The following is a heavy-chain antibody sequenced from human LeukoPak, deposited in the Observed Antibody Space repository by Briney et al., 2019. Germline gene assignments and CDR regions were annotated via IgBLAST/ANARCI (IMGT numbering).Heavy chain of an antibody. D-gene: IGHD1-26*01. Sequence: PSETLSLTCTVSGGSISSYYWSWIRLPPGKGLEWIGYIYYSGSTNYNPSLKSRVTISVDTSKNQFSLKLSSVTAADTAVYYCAKGGSYWYFDLWGRGTLVTVSS. J-gene: IGHJ2*01. V-gene: IGHV4-59*01. CDR3: AKGGSYWYFDL. CDR1: GGSISSYY. CDR2: IYYSGST.